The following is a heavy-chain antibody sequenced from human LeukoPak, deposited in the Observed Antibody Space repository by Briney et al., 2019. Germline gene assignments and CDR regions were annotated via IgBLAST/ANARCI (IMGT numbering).Heavy chain of an antibody. V-gene: IGHV4-59*01. CDR1: GGSISSYY. Sequence: SETLSLTCTVSGGSISSYYWSWIRQPPGKGLEWIGYIYYSGSTNYNPSLKSRVTISVDTSKNQFSLKLSSVTAADTAVYYCARGNTFDWLLNYYYGMDVRGQGTTVTVSS. CDR2: IYYSGST. CDR3: ARGNTFDWLLNYYYGMDV. J-gene: IGHJ6*02. D-gene: IGHD3-9*01.